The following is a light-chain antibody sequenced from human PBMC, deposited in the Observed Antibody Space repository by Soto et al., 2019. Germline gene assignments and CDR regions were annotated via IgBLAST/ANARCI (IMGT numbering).Light chain of an antibody. CDR3: QQYDNLPLALT. CDR2: DAS. CDR1: QDISNY. J-gene: IGKJ4*01. V-gene: IGKV1-33*01. Sequence: DIQMTQSPYALSASVGDRVTITCQASQDISNYLNWYQQKPGKAPKLLIYDASNLETGVPSRFSGSGSGTDFTFTISSLQPEDIATYYCQQYDNLPLALTFGGGTKVEIK.